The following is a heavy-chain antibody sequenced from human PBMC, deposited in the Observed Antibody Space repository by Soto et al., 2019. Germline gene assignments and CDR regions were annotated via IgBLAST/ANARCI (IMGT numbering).Heavy chain of an antibody. CDR2: TYYRSKWYN. D-gene: IGHD6-19*01. Sequence: PSQTLSLTCAISGDSVSSNSAAWNWIRQSPSRGLEWLGRTYYRSKWYNDYAVSVKSRITINPDTSKNQFSLQLNSVTAADTAVYYCARLEIAVAGTGWFDPWGQGTLVTVSS. V-gene: IGHV6-1*01. CDR3: ARLEIAVAGTGWFDP. J-gene: IGHJ5*02. CDR1: GDSVSSNSAA.